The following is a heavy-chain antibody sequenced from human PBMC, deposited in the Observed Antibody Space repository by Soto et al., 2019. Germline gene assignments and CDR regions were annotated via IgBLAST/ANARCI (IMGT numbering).Heavy chain of an antibody. D-gene: IGHD3-22*01. CDR2: IIPIFGTA. CDR1: GGTFSSYA. J-gene: IGHJ6*02. Sequence: SVKVSCKASGGTFSSYAISWVRQAPGQGLEWMGGIIPIFGTANYAQKFQGRVTITADESTSTAYMELSSLRSEDTAVYYCARDRWDYYDSSGYYAPSDYYYGMDVWGQGTTVTVSS. V-gene: IGHV1-69*13. CDR3: ARDRWDYYDSSGYYAPSDYYYGMDV.